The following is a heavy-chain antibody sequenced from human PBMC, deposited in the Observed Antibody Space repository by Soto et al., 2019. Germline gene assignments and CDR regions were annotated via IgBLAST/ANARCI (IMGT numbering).Heavy chain of an antibody. D-gene: IGHD3-10*01. CDR3: ARVPAYYGSGSYGSPYYYYGMDV. J-gene: IGHJ6*02. Sequence: GGSLRLSCAASGFTFSSYWMHWVRQAPGKGLVWVSRINSDGSSTSYADSVKGRFTISRDNAKNTLYLQMNSLRAEDTAVYYCARVPAYYGSGSYGSPYYYYGMDVWGQGTTVTVSS. CDR2: INSDGSST. V-gene: IGHV3-74*01. CDR1: GFTFSSYW.